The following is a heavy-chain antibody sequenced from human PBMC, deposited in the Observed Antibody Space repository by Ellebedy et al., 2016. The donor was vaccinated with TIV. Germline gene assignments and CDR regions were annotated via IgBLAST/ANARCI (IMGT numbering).Heavy chain of an antibody. J-gene: IGHJ5*02. CDR1: GFTFSNYA. CDR3: AKDRDANPFNWFDP. CDR2: ISGGSNT. V-gene: IGHV3-23*01. Sequence: GGSLRLXXTASGFTFSNYAMNWVRQAPGKGLEWVSGISGGSNTYYADSVKGRFTISRDNSKNTLYLQMNNLRVEDTAIYYCAKDRDANPFNWFDPWGQGTLVTVSS. D-gene: IGHD2-21*02.